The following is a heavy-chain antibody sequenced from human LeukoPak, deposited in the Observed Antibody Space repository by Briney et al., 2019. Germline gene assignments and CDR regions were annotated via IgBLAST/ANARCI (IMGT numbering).Heavy chain of an antibody. D-gene: IGHD6-19*01. CDR3: ARATVAGGRNNWFDP. V-gene: IGHV4-59*01. Sequence: MSSGTLSLTCTVSGGSISSYYWSWIRQPPGKGLEWIGYIYYSGSTNYNPSLKSRVTISVDTSKNQFSLKLSSVTTADTAVYYCARATVAGGRNNWFDPWGQGTLVTVSS. J-gene: IGHJ5*02. CDR1: GGSISSYY. CDR2: IYYSGST.